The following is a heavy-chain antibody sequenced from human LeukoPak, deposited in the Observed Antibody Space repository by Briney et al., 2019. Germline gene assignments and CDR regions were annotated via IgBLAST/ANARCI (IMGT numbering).Heavy chain of an antibody. J-gene: IGHJ4*02. Sequence: SVKVSCKASGGTFSSYAISWVRQAPGQGLEWMGGIIPIFGTANYAQKFQGRVTITADVSTSTAYMELSSLRSEDTAVYYCASEETDSSGLDYRGQGTLVTVSS. CDR3: ASEETDSSGLDY. V-gene: IGHV1-69*13. CDR1: GGTFSSYA. D-gene: IGHD3-22*01. CDR2: IIPIFGTA.